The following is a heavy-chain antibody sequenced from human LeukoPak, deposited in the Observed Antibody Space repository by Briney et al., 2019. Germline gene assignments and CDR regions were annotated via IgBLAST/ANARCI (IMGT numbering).Heavy chain of an antibody. Sequence: SETLSLTCTVSGYSISSGYYWGWIRQPPGKGLEWIGSIYHSGSTYYNPSLKSRVTISVDTSKNQFFLKLSSVTAADTAVYYCARHQSWSGYYPRPLDYWGQGTLVTVSS. V-gene: IGHV4-38-2*02. CDR2: IYHSGST. J-gene: IGHJ4*02. CDR3: ARHQSWSGYYPRPLDY. D-gene: IGHD3-3*01. CDR1: GYSISSGYY.